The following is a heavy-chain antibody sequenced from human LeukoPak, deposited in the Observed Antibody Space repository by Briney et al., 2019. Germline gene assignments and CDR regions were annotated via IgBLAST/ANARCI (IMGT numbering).Heavy chain of an antibody. V-gene: IGHV3-33*01. Sequence: GGPLRLSCEASGISFSSHGMHWVRQAPGKGLEWLSVIWYDGTNKDYADSVKGRFTISRDNSKNTLYLQMNSLRVEDTALYYCARARNNYDDSGFSALEYWGQGTLVTVSS. CDR2: IWYDGTNK. CDR1: GISFSSHG. CDR3: ARARNNYDDSGFSALEY. J-gene: IGHJ4*02. D-gene: IGHD3-22*01.